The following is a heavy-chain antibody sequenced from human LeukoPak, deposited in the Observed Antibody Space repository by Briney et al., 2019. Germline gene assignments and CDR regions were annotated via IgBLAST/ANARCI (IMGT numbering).Heavy chain of an antibody. CDR1: GGTFSSYA. CDR2: IIPIFGTA. J-gene: IGHJ5*01. CDR3: VRARYSSAWFDS. V-gene: IGHV1-69*13. Sequence: SVKVSFKASGGTFSSYAISWVRQAPGQGLEWMGGIIPIFGTANYAQKFQGRVTITADESTSTAYMELNSLKSEDTAVYYCVRARYSSAWFDSWGHGTVVIVSS. D-gene: IGHD6-25*01.